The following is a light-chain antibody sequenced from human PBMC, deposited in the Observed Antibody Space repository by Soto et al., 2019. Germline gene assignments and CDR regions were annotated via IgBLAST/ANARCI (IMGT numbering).Light chain of an antibody. CDR2: DAS. Sequence: DIQMTQSPSTLSASVGDTVTITCRASQTISGWLAWYQQRPGKAPNLLIFDASTLESGVPSRFSGSGSGTTFTPTISSLQSDDFATYYCLQYNGYYRTFGHGTKVDIK. J-gene: IGKJ1*01. V-gene: IGKV1-5*01. CDR3: LQYNGYYRT. CDR1: QTISGW.